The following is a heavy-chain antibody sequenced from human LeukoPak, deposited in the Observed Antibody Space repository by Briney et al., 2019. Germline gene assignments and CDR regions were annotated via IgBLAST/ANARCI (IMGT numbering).Heavy chain of an antibody. CDR2: IYSGGST. CDR3: ASEIRGSSRFDH. V-gene: IGHV3-66*01. J-gene: IGHJ4*02. Sequence: GGSLRLSCAASGFTVSGNYMSWVRQAPGKGLEWVSVIYSGGSTYYADSVKGRFTISRDNSKNTLYLQMNSLRAEDTAVYYCASEIRGSSRFDHWGQGTLVTVSS. D-gene: IGHD6-6*01. CDR1: GFTVSGNY.